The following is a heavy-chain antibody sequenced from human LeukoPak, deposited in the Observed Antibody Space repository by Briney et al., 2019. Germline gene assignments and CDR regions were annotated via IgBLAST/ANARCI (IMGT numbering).Heavy chain of an antibody. CDR3: AAYDSSGYYYARGSLDY. D-gene: IGHD3-22*01. CDR2: INSNSGGT. Sequence: ASVKVSCKASGYTFTGCYMHWVRQAPGQGLEWMGRINSNSGGTNYAQKFQGRVTMTRDTSISTAYMELSRLRSDDTAVYYCAAYDSSGYYYARGSLDYWGQGTLVTVSS. J-gene: IGHJ4*02. V-gene: IGHV1-2*06. CDR1: GYTFTGCY.